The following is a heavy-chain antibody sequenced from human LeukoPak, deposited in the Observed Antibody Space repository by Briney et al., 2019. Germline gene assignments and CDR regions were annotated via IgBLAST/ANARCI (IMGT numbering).Heavy chain of an antibody. Sequence: ASLKVSCKASGYTFTDDYIHWVRQAPGQGHEWMGWINVNSGGTNYAQKFYARVTMTRDTSISTAYMELSRLRSDDTAVFYCARRSRLLWFGELYSQGTPFDYWGQGTLVTVSS. CDR2: INVNSGGT. V-gene: IGHV1-2*02. CDR3: ARRSRLLWFGELYSQGTPFDY. CDR1: GYTFTDDY. J-gene: IGHJ4*02. D-gene: IGHD3-10*01.